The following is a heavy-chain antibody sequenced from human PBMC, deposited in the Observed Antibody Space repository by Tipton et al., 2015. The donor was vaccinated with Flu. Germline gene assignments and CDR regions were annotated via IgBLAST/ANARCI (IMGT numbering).Heavy chain of an antibody. D-gene: IGHD2/OR15-2a*01. V-gene: IGHV4-39*01. CDR3: ARGSTRRVLQYMYYFDF. CDR2: IYYSGST. Sequence: TLSLTCTVSGGSISSSSYYWGWIRQPPGKGLEWIGSIYYSGSTYYNPSLKSRVTISVDTSKNQFSLKLSSVTAADTAVYYCARGSTRRVLQYMYYFDFWGQGTLVTVSS. CDR1: GGSISSSSYY. J-gene: IGHJ4*02.